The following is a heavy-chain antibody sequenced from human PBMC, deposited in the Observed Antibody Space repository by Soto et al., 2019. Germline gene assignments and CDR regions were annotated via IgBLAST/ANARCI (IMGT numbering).Heavy chain of an antibody. J-gene: IGHJ6*02. V-gene: IGHV3-53*01. Sequence: SGGSLRLSCVASGFTFSSHEMSWVRQAPGKGLEWVSVIYSEGTPYYADSVKGRFTISRENSNNTLYLHMNNLRAEDTAVYYCARSTYYDILTGSYYYYAMDVWGQGTTVTVSS. CDR3: ARSTYYDILTGSYYYYAMDV. D-gene: IGHD3-9*01. CDR1: GFTFSSHE. CDR2: IYSEGTP.